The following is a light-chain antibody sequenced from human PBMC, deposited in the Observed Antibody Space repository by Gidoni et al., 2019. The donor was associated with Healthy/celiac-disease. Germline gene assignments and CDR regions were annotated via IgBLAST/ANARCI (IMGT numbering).Light chain of an antibody. Sequence: SYELTQPPSVSVSPGQTASITCSGDKLGDKYACCYQQKPGQSPVLVIYQESKRPSGIPERFSGSNSGNTATLTISGTQAMDEADYYCQAWDSSTYVVFGGGTKLTVL. CDR3: QAWDSSTYVV. V-gene: IGLV3-1*01. J-gene: IGLJ2*01. CDR1: KLGDKY. CDR2: QES.